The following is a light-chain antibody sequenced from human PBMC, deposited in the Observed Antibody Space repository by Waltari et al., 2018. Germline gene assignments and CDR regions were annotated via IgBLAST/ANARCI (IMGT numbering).Light chain of an antibody. CDR1: STDIGDYNH. J-gene: IGLJ1*01. Sequence: QSALTQPASLSGSPGQSITIPCPGISTDIGDYNHVPWYHQHPGQAPKLILFDVTDRPSGVSPRFSGSKSGNTASLTISGLQTEDEADYYCNSYTSTSTLVFGTGTKVTVL. V-gene: IGLV2-14*03. CDR2: DVT. CDR3: NSYTSTSTLV.